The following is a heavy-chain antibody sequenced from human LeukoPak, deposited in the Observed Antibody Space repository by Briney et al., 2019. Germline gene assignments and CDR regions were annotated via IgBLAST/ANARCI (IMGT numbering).Heavy chain of an antibody. CDR3: AKVSPDSSGYYFSTPHFDY. D-gene: IGHD3-22*01. J-gene: IGHJ4*02. CDR2: ISYDGSNK. V-gene: IGHV3-30*18. Sequence: GGSLRLSCAASGFTFSSYGMHWVRQAPGKGLEWVAVISYDGSNKYYADSVKGRFTISRDNSKNTLYLQMNSLRAEDTAVYYCAKVSPDSSGYYFSTPHFDYWGQGTLVTVSS. CDR1: GFTFSSYG.